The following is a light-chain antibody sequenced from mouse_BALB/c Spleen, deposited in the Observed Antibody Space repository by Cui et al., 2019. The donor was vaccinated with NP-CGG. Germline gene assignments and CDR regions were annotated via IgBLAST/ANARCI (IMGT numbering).Light chain of an antibody. J-gene: IGLJ1*01. Sequence: QVVLTQQSAPTTSPGETVTLTCRSSTGAVTTSNYANWVQEKPDHLFTGLIGGTNNRAPGVPVRFSGFLIGDKAALTITGAQTEDEAIYFCALWYSNHWVFGGGTKLTVL. CDR3: ALWYSNHWV. CDR2: GTN. CDR1: TGAVTTSNY. V-gene: IGLV1*01.